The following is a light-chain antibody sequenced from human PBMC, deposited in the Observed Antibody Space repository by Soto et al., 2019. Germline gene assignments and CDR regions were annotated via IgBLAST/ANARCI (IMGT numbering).Light chain of an antibody. CDR3: QHRCV. CDR2: DAS. Sequence: EIVLTQSPATLSLSPGERATLSCRASQSVSSYLAWYQQKPGQAPRLLIYDASNRATGIPARFSGSGSGTDFTLTISSLEPEDFAVYYWQHRCVFGPGT. J-gene: IGKJ3*01. V-gene: IGKV3-11*01. CDR1: QSVSSY.